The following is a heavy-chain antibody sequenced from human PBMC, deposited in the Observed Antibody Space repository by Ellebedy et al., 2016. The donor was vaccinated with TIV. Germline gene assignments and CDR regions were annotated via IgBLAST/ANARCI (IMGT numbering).Heavy chain of an antibody. D-gene: IGHD2-21*02. CDR2: ISYDANNK. CDR1: GFTFSSYD. CDR3: ARTDPWQPIDD. J-gene: IGHJ4*02. Sequence: PGGSLRLSCAASGFTFSSYDMHWVRQAPGKGLEWVALISYDANNKYYADSVKGRFTISRDNSKNTLYLQMNTLRPEDTAVYYCARTDPWQPIDDWGQGILVSVSS. V-gene: IGHV3-30*03.